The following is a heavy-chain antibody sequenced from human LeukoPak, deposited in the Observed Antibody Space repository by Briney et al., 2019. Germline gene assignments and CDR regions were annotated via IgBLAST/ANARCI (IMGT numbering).Heavy chain of an antibody. CDR1: GFTFSNYA. D-gene: IGHD3-9*01. V-gene: IGHV3-15*01. J-gene: IGHJ4*02. CDR2: IKSKTDGGTT. CDR3: TTVLRYAPFDY. Sequence: GGSLRLSCAASGFTFSNYAMSWVRQAPGKGLEWVGRIKSKTDGGTTDYAAPVKGRFTISRDDSKNTLYLQMNSLKTEDTAVYYCTTVLRYAPFDYWGQGTLVTVSS.